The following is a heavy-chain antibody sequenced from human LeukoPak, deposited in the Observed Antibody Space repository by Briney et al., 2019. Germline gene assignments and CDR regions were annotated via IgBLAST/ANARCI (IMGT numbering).Heavy chain of an antibody. Sequence: ASVKVSCKASGYTFTSYDINWVRQATGQGLEWMGWMNPNSGNTGYAQKFQGRVTMTRNTSISTAYMELSSPRSEDTAVYYCARVIVVVPAANNWFDPWGQGTLVTVSS. J-gene: IGHJ5*02. CDR3: ARVIVVVPAANNWFDP. CDR1: GYTFTSYD. CDR2: MNPNSGNT. V-gene: IGHV1-8*01. D-gene: IGHD2-2*01.